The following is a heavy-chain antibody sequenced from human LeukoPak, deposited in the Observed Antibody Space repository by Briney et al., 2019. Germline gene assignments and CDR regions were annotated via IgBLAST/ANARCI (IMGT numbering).Heavy chain of an antibody. V-gene: IGHV3-48*01. CDR2: ISSSGTTI. CDR1: GFTFSSYS. D-gene: IGHD1-26*01. J-gene: IGHJ4*02. Sequence: GGSLRLSCAASGFTFSSYSMNWVRQAPGKGREWGSYISSSGTTIYYADSVKGRFTLSRDNAKNSEYLQMSSLRVEDTVVYYGARGSRSYYRYWRQRSLVTVSS. CDR3: ARGSRSYYRY.